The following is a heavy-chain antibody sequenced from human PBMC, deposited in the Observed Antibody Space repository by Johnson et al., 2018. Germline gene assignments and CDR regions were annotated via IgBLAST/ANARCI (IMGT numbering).Heavy chain of an antibody. J-gene: IGHJ6*02. CDR1: GFTFSSYW. D-gene: IGHD4-11*01. Sequence: EVQLVESGGGLVQPGGSLRLSCTASGFTFSSYWMSWVRQAPGKGLEWVANIKQDGSEKYYVDSVKGRFTISRDNAKNSLYLQINRLRAEDTAVYYCAKDIWNTVTTLFPYYYYGMDVWGQGTTGTVSS. CDR2: IKQDGSEK. CDR3: AKDIWNTVTTLFPYYYYGMDV. V-gene: IGHV3-7*03.